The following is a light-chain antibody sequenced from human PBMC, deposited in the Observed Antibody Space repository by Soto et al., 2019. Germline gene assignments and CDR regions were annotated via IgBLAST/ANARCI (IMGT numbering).Light chain of an antibody. J-gene: IGLJ2*01. CDR3: QSYADSIVV. Sequence: NFMLTQPHSVSESPGKTVTISCTASSGNIASNFVQWYQQRPGSAPTTVIYEDNQRPSGVPDRFSGSIDSSSNSASLIISGLKTEDEADYFCQSYADSIVVFGGGTKLTVL. CDR1: SGNIASNF. CDR2: EDN. V-gene: IGLV6-57*02.